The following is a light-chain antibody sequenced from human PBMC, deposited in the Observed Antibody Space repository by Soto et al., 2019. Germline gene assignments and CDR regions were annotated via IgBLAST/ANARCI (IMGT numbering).Light chain of an antibody. J-gene: IGKJ2*01. CDR1: QNINIY. V-gene: IGKV1-39*01. Sequence: DLQLTQSPSSLSASVGDIVTITCRASQNINIYLNWYQQKPGKAPQGLIYAASSLQSGVPSRFTGSGSGTDFTLTISSLQSEDFGTYYCQQSYSTPRTFGHCTKMEIK. CDR2: AAS. CDR3: QQSYSTPRT.